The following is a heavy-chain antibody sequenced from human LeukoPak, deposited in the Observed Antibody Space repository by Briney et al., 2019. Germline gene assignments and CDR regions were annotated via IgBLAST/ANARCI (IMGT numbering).Heavy chain of an antibody. D-gene: IGHD5-12*01. V-gene: IGHV4-59*01. Sequence: SETLSLTCTLSGGSISTYYWSWIRQPPGKGLEWIGYIYHSGSSNYNPSLKSRVTISVDTSKNQFSLKLSSVTAADTAVYYCARGGGYASPIGYWGQGALVTVSS. CDR2: IYHSGSS. CDR1: GGSISTYY. J-gene: IGHJ4*02. CDR3: ARGGGYASPIGY.